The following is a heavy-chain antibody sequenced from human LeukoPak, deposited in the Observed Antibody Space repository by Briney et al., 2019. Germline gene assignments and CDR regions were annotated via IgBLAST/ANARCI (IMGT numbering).Heavy chain of an antibody. CDR2: INPSGGST. J-gene: IGHJ4*02. V-gene: IGHV1-46*01. CDR1: GYTFTSYY. Sequence: ASVKVSCKASGYTFTSYYMHWVRQAPGQGLEWMGIINPSGGSTSYAQKSQGRVTMTRDTSTSTVCMELSSLRSEDTAVYYCARPGSSGTYFDYWGQGTLVTVSS. D-gene: IGHD3-10*01. CDR3: ARPGSSGTYFDY.